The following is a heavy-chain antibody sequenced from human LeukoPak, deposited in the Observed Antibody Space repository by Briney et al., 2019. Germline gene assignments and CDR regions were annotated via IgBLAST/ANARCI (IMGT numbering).Heavy chain of an antibody. CDR2: ISYDGSNK. Sequence: PGGSLRLSCAASGFTFISYGMHWVRQAPGKGLEWVAVISYDGSNKYYADSVKGRFTISRDNSKNTLYLQMNSLRAEDTAVYYCAKDPWGYCSGGSCFFFDYWGQGTLVTVSS. D-gene: IGHD2-15*01. CDR3: AKDPWGYCSGGSCFFFDY. V-gene: IGHV3-30*18. J-gene: IGHJ4*02. CDR1: GFTFISYG.